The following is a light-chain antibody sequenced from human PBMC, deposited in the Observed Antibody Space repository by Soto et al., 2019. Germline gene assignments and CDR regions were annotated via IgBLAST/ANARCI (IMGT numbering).Light chain of an antibody. Sequence: AIRMTQSPSSFSASTGDRVTITCRASQGISSYLAWYQQKPGKAPKLLIYAASTLQSGVPSRFSGSGSGTDVTLTISRLQSEDFAIYYCQQYYSYPHTFGQGTKVEIK. J-gene: IGKJ1*01. V-gene: IGKV1-8*01. CDR1: QGISSY. CDR2: AAS. CDR3: QQYYSYPHT.